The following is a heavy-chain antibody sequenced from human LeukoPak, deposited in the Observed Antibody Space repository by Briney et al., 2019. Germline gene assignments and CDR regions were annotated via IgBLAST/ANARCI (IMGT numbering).Heavy chain of an antibody. CDR3: ARVGGERYDFWSGYNFNYYYYMDV. J-gene: IGHJ6*03. V-gene: IGHV4-59*12. D-gene: IGHD3-3*01. CDR2: IYYSGST. Sequence: SETLSLTCTVSGGSISSYYWSWIRQPPGKGLEWIGYIYYSGSTNYNPSLKSRVTMSVDTSKNQFSLKLSSVTAADTAVYYCARVGGERYDFWSGYNFNYYYYMDVWGKGTTVTVSS. CDR1: GGSISSYY.